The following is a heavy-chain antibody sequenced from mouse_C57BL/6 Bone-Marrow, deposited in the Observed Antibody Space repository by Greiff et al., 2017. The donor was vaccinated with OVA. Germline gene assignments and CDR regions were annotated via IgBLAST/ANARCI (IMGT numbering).Heavy chain of an antibody. CDR3: ARDPYYYGSGDY. Sequence: EVQLQQSVAELVRPGASVKLSCTASGFNIKNPYMHWVKQRPEQGLEWIGRIDPANGNTKYAPKFQGKATITADTSSNTAYLQLSSLTSEDTAIYYCARDPYYYGSGDYWGQGTTLTVSS. D-gene: IGHD1-1*01. CDR1: GFNIKNPY. CDR2: IDPANGNT. V-gene: IGHV14-3*01. J-gene: IGHJ2*01.